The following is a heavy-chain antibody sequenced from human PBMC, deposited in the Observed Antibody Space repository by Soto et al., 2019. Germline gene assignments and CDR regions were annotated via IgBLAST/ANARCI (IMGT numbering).Heavy chain of an antibody. V-gene: IGHV3-33*01. CDR3: ARDELSYYDSSGSDY. CDR1: GFTFSSYG. D-gene: IGHD3-22*01. J-gene: IGHJ4*02. Sequence: GGSLRLSCAASGFTFSSYGMHWVRQAPGKGLEWVAVIWYDGSNKYYADSVKGRFTISRDNSKNTLYLQMNSLRAEDTAVYYCARDELSYYDSSGSDYWGQGTLVTVSS. CDR2: IWYDGSNK.